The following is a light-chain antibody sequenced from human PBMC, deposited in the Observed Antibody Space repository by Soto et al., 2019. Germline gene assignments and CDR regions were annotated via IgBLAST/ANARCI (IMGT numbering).Light chain of an antibody. V-gene: IGLV2-14*01. CDR1: SSDVGGYNY. CDR2: DVN. Sequence: QSALTQPASVSESPGQSITIPCTGSSSDVGGYNYVSWYQQHPGTAPKLLIYDVNNRPSGVSTRFSGSKSGNTASLTISGVQPEDEANYYCSSYTSSSPLVVFGGGTKLTVL. CDR3: SSYTSSSPLVV. J-gene: IGLJ2*01.